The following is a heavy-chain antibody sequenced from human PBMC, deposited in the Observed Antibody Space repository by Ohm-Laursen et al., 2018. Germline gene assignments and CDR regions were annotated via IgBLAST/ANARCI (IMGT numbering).Heavy chain of an antibody. D-gene: IGHD1-7*01. V-gene: IGHV3-11*01. CDR3: ARRSITGATEFDY. CDR1: GFTFSDYY. CDR2: ISSSGTTK. Sequence: GSLSLSCSASGFTFSDYYMSWIRQAPGKALEWLSYISSSGTTKYYADSVKGRFTISRDNANKSLYLQMNSLRAEDTAVYYCARRSITGATEFDYWGQGTLVTVSS. J-gene: IGHJ4*02.